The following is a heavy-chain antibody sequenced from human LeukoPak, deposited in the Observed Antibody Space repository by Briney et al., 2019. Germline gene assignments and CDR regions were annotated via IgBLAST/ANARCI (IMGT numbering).Heavy chain of an antibody. V-gene: IGHV4-39*07. Sequence: SETLSLTCTVSGGSISSSTYFWGWIRQPPGKGLEWIGSIYYYSGSTYYNPSLKSRVTISVDTSKNQFSLKLSSVTAADTAVYYCATIFGGWFDPWGQGTLVTVSS. J-gene: IGHJ5*02. D-gene: IGHD3-3*01. CDR3: ATIFGGWFDP. CDR1: GGSISSSTYF. CDR2: IYYYSGST.